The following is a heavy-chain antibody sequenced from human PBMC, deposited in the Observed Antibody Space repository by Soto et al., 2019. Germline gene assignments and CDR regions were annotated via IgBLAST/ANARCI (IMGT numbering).Heavy chain of an antibody. Sequence: GASVKVSCKASGCSITSYAVSWVRQAPGQGLECMGGIISMFGTTHYAQKFQGRVTITADESTNTVYMELFRLRSDDTAIYYCARDRCHSDGPYSWHDPWGHRTLDTVSS. J-gene: IGHJ5*02. CDR1: GCSITSYA. CDR3: ARDRCHSDGPYSWHDP. CDR2: IISMFGTT. V-gene: IGHV1-69*13. D-gene: IGHD1-26*01.